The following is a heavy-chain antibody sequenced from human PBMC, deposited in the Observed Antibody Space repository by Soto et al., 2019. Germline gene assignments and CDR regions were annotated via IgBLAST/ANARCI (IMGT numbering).Heavy chain of an antibody. CDR1: GDSISNLDYS. CDR3: ARGRYCLTGRCFPNWFDS. V-gene: IGHV4-30-4*01. J-gene: IGHJ5*01. Sequence: SETLSLTCSVSGDSISNLDYSWAWIRQPPGQALEYIGYIYKSATTYYNPSFESRVAISVDTSKSQFSLNVTSVTAADTAVYFCARGRYCLTGRCFPNWFDSWGQGALVTVSS. CDR2: IYKSATT. D-gene: IGHD7-27*01.